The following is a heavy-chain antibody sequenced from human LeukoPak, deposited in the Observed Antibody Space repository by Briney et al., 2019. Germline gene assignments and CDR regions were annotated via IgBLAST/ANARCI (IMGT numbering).Heavy chain of an antibody. V-gene: IGHV4-59*01. Sequence: SETLSLTCTVSGDSISGYYWTWIRQPPGKGLERIGYIYYSGSINYNPSLKSRLTISVDTSKNQFSLKLSSVTAADTAVYYCARLRGNCFPDYWGQRTLVTVSS. CDR2: IYYSGSI. CDR1: GDSISGYY. CDR3: ARLRGNCFPDY. J-gene: IGHJ4*02. D-gene: IGHD2-15*01.